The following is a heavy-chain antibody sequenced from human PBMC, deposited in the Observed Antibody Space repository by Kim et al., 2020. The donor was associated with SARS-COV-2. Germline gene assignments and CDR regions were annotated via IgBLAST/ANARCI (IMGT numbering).Heavy chain of an antibody. Sequence: GESLKISCKGSGYSFTSYWISWVRQMPGKGLEWMGRIDPSDSYTNYSPSFQGHVTISADKSISTAYLQWSSLKASDTAMYYCARMVRIAAAGLYYYYYGMDVWSQGTTVTVSS. CDR2: IDPSDSYT. J-gene: IGHJ6*02. CDR1: GYSFTSYW. V-gene: IGHV5-10-1*01. CDR3: ARMVRIAAAGLYYYYYGMDV. D-gene: IGHD6-13*01.